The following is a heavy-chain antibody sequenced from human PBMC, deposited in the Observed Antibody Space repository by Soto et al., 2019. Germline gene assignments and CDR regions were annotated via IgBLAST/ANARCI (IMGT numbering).Heavy chain of an antibody. CDR3: ARHTSGCSGYASGGFDY. J-gene: IGHJ4*02. CDR1: GGSISSSSYY. CDR2: IYYSGST. Sequence: SETLSLTCTVSGGSISSSSYYWGWIRQPPGKGLEWIGSIYYSGSTYYNPSLKSRVTISVDTSKNQFSLKLSSVTAADTAVYYCARHTSGCSGYASGGFDYWGQGTLVT. D-gene: IGHD5-12*01. V-gene: IGHV4-39*01.